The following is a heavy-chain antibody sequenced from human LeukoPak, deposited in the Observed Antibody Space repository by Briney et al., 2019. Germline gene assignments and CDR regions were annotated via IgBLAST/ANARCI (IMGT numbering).Heavy chain of an antibody. Sequence: SETLSLTCTVSGGSISSYYWSWIRQPPGKGLEWIGCIYYSGSTNYNPSLKSRVTISVDTSKNQFSLKLSSVTAADTAVYYCARDHSGRIDYWGQGTLVTVSS. CDR1: GGSISSYY. CDR2: IYYSGST. D-gene: IGHD3-10*01. V-gene: IGHV4-59*01. CDR3: ARDHSGRIDY. J-gene: IGHJ4*02.